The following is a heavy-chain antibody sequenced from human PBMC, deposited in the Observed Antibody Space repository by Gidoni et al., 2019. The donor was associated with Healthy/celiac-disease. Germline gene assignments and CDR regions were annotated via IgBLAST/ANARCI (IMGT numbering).Heavy chain of an antibody. D-gene: IGHD3-3*01. CDR1: GFTFSNTW. J-gene: IGHJ4*02. V-gene: IGHV3-15*01. CDR2: IKRKTDGGTK. CDR3: TTVAYYAFFDY. Sequence: EVQLVESGGGLVKPGGSIRLSCATSGFTFSNTWMSWVRQAPGKGLEWVGRIKRKTDGGTKDYAAPVKGRFAISRDDSKNTLDLQMNSLKTEDTAVYYCTTVAYYAFFDYWGQGTLVTVSS.